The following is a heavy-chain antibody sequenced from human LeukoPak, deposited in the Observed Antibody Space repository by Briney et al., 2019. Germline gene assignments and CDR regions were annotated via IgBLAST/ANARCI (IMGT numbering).Heavy chain of an antibody. V-gene: IGHV1-46*01. CDR3: ARDSPSGSSGNWFDP. D-gene: IGHD6-13*01. CDR1: GYTSTTYG. J-gene: IGHJ5*02. Sequence: ASVKVSCKASGYTSTTYGISWVRQAPGQGLEWMGIINPSGGSTTNAQKFQGRVIMTRDMSTSTVYMELSSLRSEDTAVYYCARDSPSGSSGNWFDPWGQGTLVTVSS. CDR2: INPSGGST.